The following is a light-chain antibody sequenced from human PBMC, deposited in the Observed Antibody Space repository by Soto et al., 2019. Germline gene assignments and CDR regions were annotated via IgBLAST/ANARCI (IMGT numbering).Light chain of an antibody. CDR3: CSFAGSRTRV. J-gene: IGLJ3*02. V-gene: IGLV2-23*02. CDR1: SSDVGLFSL. Sequence: QSAPIQPASVSGSPGQSITISCTGTSSDVGLFSLVSWYQQYPDKAPKLILYEVSKWPSGISHRFSGSKSGNTASLTISGLLAEDEAVYYCCSFAGSRTRVFGGGTKLTVL. CDR2: EVS.